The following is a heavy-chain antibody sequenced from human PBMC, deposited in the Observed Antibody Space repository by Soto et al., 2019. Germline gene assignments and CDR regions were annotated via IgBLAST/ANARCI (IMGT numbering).Heavy chain of an antibody. V-gene: IGHV3-11*01. Sequence: GGSLRLSCAASGFTFSDYYMSWIRQAPGKGLEWVSYISSSGSTIYYADSVKGRFTISRDNAKNSLYLQMNSLRAEDTAVYYCARSGTHLGYCSGGSCYSGAFDIWGQGTMVTVSS. J-gene: IGHJ3*02. CDR1: GFTFSDYY. D-gene: IGHD2-15*01. CDR3: ARSGTHLGYCSGGSCYSGAFDI. CDR2: ISSSGSTI.